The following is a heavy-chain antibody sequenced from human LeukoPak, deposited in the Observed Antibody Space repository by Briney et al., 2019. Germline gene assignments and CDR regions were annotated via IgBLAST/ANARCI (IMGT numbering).Heavy chain of an antibody. V-gene: IGHV3-48*04. CDR3: ARRPDSSGYYYDY. CDR2: ISSSSSTI. D-gene: IGHD3-22*01. CDR1: GFTFSSYS. Sequence: GGSLRLSCAASGFTFSSYSMNWVRQAPGKGLEWVSYISSSSSTIYYADSVKGRFTISRDNAKNSLYLQMNSLRAEDTAMYYCARRPDSSGYYYDYWGQGTLVTVSS. J-gene: IGHJ4*02.